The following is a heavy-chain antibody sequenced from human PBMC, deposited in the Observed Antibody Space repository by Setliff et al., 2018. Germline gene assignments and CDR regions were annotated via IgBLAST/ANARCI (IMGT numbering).Heavy chain of an antibody. CDR3: ARDRITIFGVVIPFDY. Sequence: PSETLSLTCTVSGGSISSSSYYWGWIRQPPGKGLGWIGSIYYSGSTYYNPSLKSRVTISVDTSKNQFSLKLSSVTAADTAVYYCARDRITIFGVVIPFDYWGQGTLVTVSS. J-gene: IGHJ4*02. CDR1: GGSISSSSYY. D-gene: IGHD3-3*01. CDR2: IYYSGST. V-gene: IGHV4-39*07.